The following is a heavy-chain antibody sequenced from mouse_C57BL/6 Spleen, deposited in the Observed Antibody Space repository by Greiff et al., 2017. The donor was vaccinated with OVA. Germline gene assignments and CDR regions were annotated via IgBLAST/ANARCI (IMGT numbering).Heavy chain of an antibody. J-gene: IGHJ3*01. V-gene: IGHV1-82*01. Sequence: VHLVESGPELVKPGASVKISCKASGYAFSSSWMNWVKQRPGKGLEWIGRIYPGDGDTNYNGKFKGKATLTADKSSSTAYMQLSSLTSEDSAVYFCARSTMITRYWFAYWGQGTLVTVSA. CDR3: ARSTMITRYWFAY. D-gene: IGHD2-4*01. CDR1: GYAFSSSW. CDR2: IYPGDGDT.